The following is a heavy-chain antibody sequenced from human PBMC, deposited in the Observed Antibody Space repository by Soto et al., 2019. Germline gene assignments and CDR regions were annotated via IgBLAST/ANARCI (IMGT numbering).Heavy chain of an antibody. CDR1: GYTFTSYY. J-gene: IGHJ4*02. CDR2: LKPRTGNT. CDR3: AHRRGSSSFYFDY. V-gene: IGHV1-46*01. D-gene: IGHD6-6*01. Sequence: ASVKVSCKASGYTFTSYYMHWVRQAPGQGLEWMGILKPRTGNTGYAQRFQGRVTMTRDTSTGTVYMELTSLKSDDTATYYCAHRRGSSSFYFDYWGQGTLVTVSS.